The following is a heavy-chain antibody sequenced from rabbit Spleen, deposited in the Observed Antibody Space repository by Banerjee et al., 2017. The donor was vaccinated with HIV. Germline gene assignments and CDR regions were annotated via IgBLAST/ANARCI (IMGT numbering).Heavy chain of an antibody. D-gene: IGHD2-1*01. V-gene: IGHV1S7*01. CDR2: IDPIFGNT. J-gene: IGHJ4*01. CDR3: VRDRADIGGDYGPYYFDL. Sequence: QLKESGGGLVQPGGSLKLSCKASGFDFSGYGVSWVRQAPGKGLEWIGYIDPIFGNTYYASWVNGRFSISSHNAQNTLYLQLNSLTAADTATYFCVRDRADIGGDYGPYYFDLWGQGTLVTVS. CDR1: GFDFSGYG.